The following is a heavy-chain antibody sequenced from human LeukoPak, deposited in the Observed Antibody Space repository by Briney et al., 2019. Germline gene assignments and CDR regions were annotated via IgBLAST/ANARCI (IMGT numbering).Heavy chain of an antibody. J-gene: IGHJ5*02. Sequence: SETLSLTCTVSGGSISNYYWNWIRQPPGKGLEWIGYIYYSGTTNYNPSLKSRVSMSVDTSKNQFSLKLSSVTAADTAVYYCARDEASFYPTVGWFDPWGQGTLVTVSS. CDR3: ARDEASFYPTVGWFDP. CDR2: IYYSGTT. CDR1: GGSISNYY. V-gene: IGHV4-59*12. D-gene: IGHD5/OR15-5a*01.